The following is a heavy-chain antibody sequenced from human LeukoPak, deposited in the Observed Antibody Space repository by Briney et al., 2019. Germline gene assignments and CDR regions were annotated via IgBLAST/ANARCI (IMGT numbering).Heavy chain of an antibody. J-gene: IGHJ4*02. CDR2: ISYDGSNK. CDR3: AKGVYYYGSGSNY. V-gene: IGHV3-30*18. D-gene: IGHD3-10*01. Sequence: GRSLRLSCAASGFTFSSYAMHWVRQAPGKGLEWVAVISYDGSNKYSADSVKGRFTISRDNSKNTLYLQMNSLRAEDTAVYYCAKGVYYYGSGSNYWGQGTLVTVSS. CDR1: GFTFSSYA.